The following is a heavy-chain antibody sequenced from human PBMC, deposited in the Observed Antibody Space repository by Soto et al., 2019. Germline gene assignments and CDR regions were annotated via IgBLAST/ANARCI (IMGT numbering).Heavy chain of an antibody. Sequence: SGTLSLTRTVSGGSISSGDYYWSWIRQHPGKGLEWIGYIYYSGSTYYNPSLKSRVTISVDTSKNQFSLKLSSVTAADTAVYYCARLLYYYDSSGYSGELAFDIWGQGTMVT. D-gene: IGHD3-22*01. CDR1: GGSISSGDYY. J-gene: IGHJ3*02. CDR3: ARLLYYYDSSGYSGELAFDI. V-gene: IGHV4-31*03. CDR2: IYYSGST.